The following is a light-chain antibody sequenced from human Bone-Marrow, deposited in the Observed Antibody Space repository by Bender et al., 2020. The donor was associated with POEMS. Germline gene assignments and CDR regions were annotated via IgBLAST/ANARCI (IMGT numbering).Light chain of an antibody. CDR1: SNTFDRYDL. CDR3: SSYTTSSTWV. CDR2: EGT. J-gene: IGLJ3*02. V-gene: IGLV2-18*02. Sequence: QSALTQPPSVSGSPGQSVTISCTGTSNTFDRYDLVSWYQQHPGKAPKLMIYEGTKRPSGVSDRFSGSKSGNTASLTISGLQAEDEADYYCSSYTTSSTWVFGGGTKLTVL.